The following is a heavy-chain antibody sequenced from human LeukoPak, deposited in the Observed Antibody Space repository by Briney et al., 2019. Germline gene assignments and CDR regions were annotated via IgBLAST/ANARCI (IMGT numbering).Heavy chain of an antibody. J-gene: IGHJ4*02. V-gene: IGHV3-20*04. CDR1: GFTFDDHG. CDR3: ASYVSSAGTLDY. D-gene: IGHD6-13*01. Sequence: GGSLRLSCAASGFTFDDHGMSWVRQAPGKGLEWVSGIKWDGGRTGYADSVKGRFTISRDNAKNSVYLQMNSLRVEDTAVYYCASYVSSAGTLDYWGQGTLVTVSS. CDR2: IKWDGGRT.